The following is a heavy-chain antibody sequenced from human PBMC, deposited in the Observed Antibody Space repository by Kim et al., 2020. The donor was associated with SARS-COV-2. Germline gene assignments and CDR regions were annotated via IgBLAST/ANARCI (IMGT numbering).Heavy chain of an antibody. D-gene: IGHD3-9*01. CDR3: ARGPPPLNYDILTGYYSPCFFDY. CDR2: IDAAGDT. J-gene: IGHJ4*02. CDR1: GFTFSKHD. V-gene: IGHV3-13*01. Sequence: GGSLRRSCAASGFTFSKHDMHWVRQGTGKGLEWVSTIDAAGDTFYPGSVKGRFTISRENASGSLYLQMNTLRAGDTAVYYCARGPPPLNYDILTGYYSPCFFDYWGQGTLVTVSS.